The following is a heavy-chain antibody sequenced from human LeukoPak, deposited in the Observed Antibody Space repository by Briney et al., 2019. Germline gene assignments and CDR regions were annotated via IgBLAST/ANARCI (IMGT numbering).Heavy chain of an antibody. CDR3: AKDKRWLHMGPGAFDI. J-gene: IGHJ3*02. V-gene: IGHV3-23*01. Sequence: PGGSLRLSCAASGFTFSRHAMSWVRQAPGKGLEWVSSISDSGDRTCYAASVKGRLTVSRDNSKNTLYLQMNSLRAEDTAVYYCAKDKRWLHMGPGAFDIWGQGTMVTVSS. CDR2: ISDSGDRT. D-gene: IGHD5-24*01. CDR1: GFTFSRHA.